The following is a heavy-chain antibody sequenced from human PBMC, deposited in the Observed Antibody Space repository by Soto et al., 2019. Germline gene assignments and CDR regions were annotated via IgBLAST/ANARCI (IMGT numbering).Heavy chain of an antibody. J-gene: IGHJ4*02. CDR2: INTYNGMT. CDR3: AKPTRGAMDTW. CDR1: GYTFINYH. D-gene: IGHD5-18*01. Sequence: QVQLVQSGGEVKKPGASVTVSCKASGYTFINYHITWVRQAPGQGLEWMAWINTYNGMTDYAQRFQGRVTMTRDTSTSTAYMELRNLGSDDAAVYSCAKPTRGAMDTWWGQGPLVTVS. V-gene: IGHV1-18*01.